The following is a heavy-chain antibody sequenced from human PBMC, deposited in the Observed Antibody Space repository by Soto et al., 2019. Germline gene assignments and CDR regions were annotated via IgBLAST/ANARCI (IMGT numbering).Heavy chain of an antibody. D-gene: IGHD1-26*01. V-gene: IGHV1-18*01. CDR3: ARDAAVGLFDY. J-gene: IGHJ4*02. CDR1: CYTFTSYG. Sequence: ASVKVACKASCYTFTSYGSIWVRQAPGQGLEWMGWISAYNGNTNYAQKLQGRVTMTTDTSTSTAYMELRSLRSDDTAVYYCARDAAVGLFDYWGQGTLVTVSS. CDR2: ISAYNGNT.